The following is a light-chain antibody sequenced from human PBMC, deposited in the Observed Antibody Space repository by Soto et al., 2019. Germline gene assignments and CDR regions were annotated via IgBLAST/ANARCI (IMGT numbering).Light chain of an antibody. CDR1: QSVNTN. CDR2: GAS. CDR3: QQYKNWPPVT. Sequence: ETVMTQSPATLSVSVGERATLSCRASQSVNTNLAWYQQKPGQAPRLLIYGASIRATGVTARFSGSGSGTDFTLTISSLQPEDFAVYFCQQYKNWPPVTFGGGTKVDIK. J-gene: IGKJ4*01. V-gene: IGKV3-15*01.